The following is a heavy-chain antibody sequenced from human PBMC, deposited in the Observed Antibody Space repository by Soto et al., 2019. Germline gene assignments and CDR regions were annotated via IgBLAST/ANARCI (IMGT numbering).Heavy chain of an antibody. CDR2: INPSGGST. Sequence: ASVKVSCKASGYTFTSYYMHWVRQAPGQGLEWMGIINPSGGSTSYAQKFWGRVTVSTDTSITTTYMELSSLTSDDTAVYYCARAPLGIIVAPDFWGQGTLVTVSS. CDR3: ARAPLGIIVAPDF. CDR1: GYTFTSYY. V-gene: IGHV1-46*01. D-gene: IGHD3-22*01. J-gene: IGHJ4*02.